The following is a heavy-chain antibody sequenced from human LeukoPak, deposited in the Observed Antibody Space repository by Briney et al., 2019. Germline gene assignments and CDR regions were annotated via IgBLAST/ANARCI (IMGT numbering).Heavy chain of an antibody. D-gene: IGHD6-19*01. J-gene: IGHJ4*02. V-gene: IGHV3-48*03. Sequence: PGGSLRLSCAASGFTFSSYEMHWVRQAPGKGLEWISYISSSGSTIYYADSVKGRFTISRDNAKNSLYLQMNSLRAEDTAVYYCARARSGWDYWGQGTLVTVSS. CDR1: GFTFSSYE. CDR3: ARARSGWDY. CDR2: ISSSGSTI.